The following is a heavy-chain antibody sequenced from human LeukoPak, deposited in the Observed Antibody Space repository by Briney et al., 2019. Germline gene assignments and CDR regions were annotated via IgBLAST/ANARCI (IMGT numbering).Heavy chain of an antibody. CDR3: ARAPAGYYYDSSGYPPRWAFDI. D-gene: IGHD3-22*01. Sequence: GGSLRLSCAASGFTVSSNYMSWVRQAPGKGLEWVSVIYSGGSTYYADSVKGRFTISRHNSKDTLYPQMNRLRAEDTAVYYCARAPAGYYYDSSGYPPRWAFDIWGQGTMVTVSS. J-gene: IGHJ3*02. V-gene: IGHV3-53*04. CDR1: GFTVSSNY. CDR2: IYSGGST.